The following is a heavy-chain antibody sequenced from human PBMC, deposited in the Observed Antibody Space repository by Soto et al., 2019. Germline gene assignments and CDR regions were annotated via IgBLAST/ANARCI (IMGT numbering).Heavy chain of an antibody. CDR2: IIPIFGTA. CDR3: ASVPQSIAAAGGYGMDV. CDR1: GGTFSSYS. J-gene: IGHJ6*02. Sequence: ASVKVSCKSSGGTFSSYSISWVRRAPGQGLEWMGGIIPIFGTANYAQKFQGRVTITADKSTSTAYMELSSLRSEDTAVYYCASVPQSIAAAGGYGMDVWGQGTTVTVSS. V-gene: IGHV1-69*06. D-gene: IGHD6-13*01.